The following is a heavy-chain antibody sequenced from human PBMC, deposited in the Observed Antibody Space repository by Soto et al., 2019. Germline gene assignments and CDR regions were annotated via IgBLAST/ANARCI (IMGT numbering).Heavy chain of an antibody. D-gene: IGHD3-22*01. CDR2: IKSRTDGGTT. CDR1: GFTFSNAW. J-gene: IGHJ4*02. CDR3: TTVHYYDSSGYPVH. V-gene: IGHV3-15*01. Sequence: GGSLRLSCAASGFTFSNAWMSWVRQAPGKGLEWVGRIKSRTDGGTTDYAAPVKGRFTISRDDSKNTLYLQMKSLKTEDTAVYYCTTVHYYDSSGYPVHWGQGTLVTVSS.